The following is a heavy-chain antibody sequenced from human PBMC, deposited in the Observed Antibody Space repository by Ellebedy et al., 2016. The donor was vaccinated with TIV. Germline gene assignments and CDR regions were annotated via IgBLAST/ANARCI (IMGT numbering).Heavy chain of an antibody. Sequence: PGGSLRLSCAASGFTFSNAWMSWVRQAPGKGLEWVGRIKSKTDGGTTDYAAPVKGRFTISRDDSKNTLYLQMNSLKTEDTAVYYCTTEGYYVWGSYRVDYWGQGTLVTVSS. CDR3: TTEGYYVWGSYRVDY. CDR2: IKSKTDGGTT. CDR1: GFTFSNAW. V-gene: IGHV3-15*01. D-gene: IGHD3-16*02. J-gene: IGHJ4*02.